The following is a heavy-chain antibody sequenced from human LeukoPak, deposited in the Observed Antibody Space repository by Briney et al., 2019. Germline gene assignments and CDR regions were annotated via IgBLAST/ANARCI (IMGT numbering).Heavy chain of an antibody. CDR2: IHHSGIN. Sequence: SETLSLTCAVYGGYFSGYYWRWLRQPPGKGLAWIGYIHHSGINYYNPSLRSRVTTSLDTSRNHISLKVTSVPAADTAVYYCARQNGDYFDSWGQGTLVTVSS. V-gene: IGHV4-34*01. CDR1: GGYFSGYY. D-gene: IGHD4-17*01. J-gene: IGHJ4*02. CDR3: ARQNGDYFDS.